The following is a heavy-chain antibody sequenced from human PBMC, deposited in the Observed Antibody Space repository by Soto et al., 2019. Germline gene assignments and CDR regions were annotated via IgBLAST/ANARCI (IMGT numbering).Heavy chain of an antibody. CDR2: INPSGGST. CDR1: GYTFTSYY. J-gene: IGHJ6*03. CDR3: ARDLSRHYYYYYYMDV. V-gene: IGHV1-46*03. Sequence: GASVKVSCKASGYTFTSYYMHWVRQAPGQGLEWMGIINPSGGSTSYAQKFQGRVTMTRDTSTSTVYMELSSLRSEDTAVYYCARDLSRHYYYYYYMDVWGKGTTVTVSS. D-gene: IGHD2-2*01.